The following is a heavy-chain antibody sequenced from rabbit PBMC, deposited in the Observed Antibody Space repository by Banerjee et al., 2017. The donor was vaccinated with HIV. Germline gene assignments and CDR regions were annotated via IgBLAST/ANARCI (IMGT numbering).Heavy chain of an antibody. V-gene: IGHV1S45*01. J-gene: IGHJ4*01. Sequence: QEQLVESGGGLVQPGGSLKLSCKASGFTLSSYWMCWVRQAPGKGLEWIGTIYTTSDSTWYASWAKGRFTISKTSTTVSLQMTSLTAADTATYFCAREGPYYTYGYPGYAYANLWGPGTLVTVS. D-gene: IGHD6-1*01. CDR2: IYTTSDST. CDR3: AREGPYYTYGYPGYAYANL. CDR1: GFTLSSYW.